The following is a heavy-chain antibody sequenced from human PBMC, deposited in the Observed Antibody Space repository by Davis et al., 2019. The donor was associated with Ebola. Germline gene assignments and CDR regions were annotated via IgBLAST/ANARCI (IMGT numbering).Heavy chain of an antibody. V-gene: IGHV5-51*01. CDR2: IYPGDSDT. CDR1: GYSFTTYW. Sequence: KVSCKASGYSFTTYWIGWVRQMPGKGLEWMGIIYPGDSDTRYSPSLQGQVTISADKSISTAYLQWSSLKASDTAMYYCARGGQQLGYFDYWGQGTLVTVSS. CDR3: ARGGQQLGYFDY. D-gene: IGHD6-13*01. J-gene: IGHJ4*02.